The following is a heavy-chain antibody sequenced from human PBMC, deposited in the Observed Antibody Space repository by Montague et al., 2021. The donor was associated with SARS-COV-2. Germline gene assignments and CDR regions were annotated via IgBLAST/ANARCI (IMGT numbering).Heavy chain of an antibody. J-gene: IGHJ3*01. D-gene: IGHD3-10*01. V-gene: IGHV4-31*03. Sequence: TLSLTCTVSGGSISSGGYYWSWIRQHLGKGLEWIGYIYYSGSTYYNPSLKSRVTISVDTSKNQFSLKLSSVTAADTAVYYCARVDNLVQGVLPAEDAFDFWGQGTTVTVSS. CDR3: ARVDNLVQGVLPAEDAFDF. CDR1: GGSISSGGYY. CDR2: IYYSGST.